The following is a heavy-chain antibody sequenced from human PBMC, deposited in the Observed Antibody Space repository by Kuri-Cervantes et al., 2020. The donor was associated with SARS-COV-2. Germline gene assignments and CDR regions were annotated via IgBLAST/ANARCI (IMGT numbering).Heavy chain of an antibody. CDR1: VDSFTIYW. J-gene: IGHJ6*02. V-gene: IGHV5-10-1*01. Sequence: KLSCKGSVDSFTIYWTSWVRQMPGKGLGWRGGIYPSDSYTNYSPAFQGHVTISADKSNSTAYLQWSSLKASDTAMYYCARQYSGGLLPLNYYYGMDVWGQGTTVTVSS. D-gene: IGHD1-26*01. CDR2: IYPSDSYT. CDR3: ARQYSGGLLPLNYYYGMDV.